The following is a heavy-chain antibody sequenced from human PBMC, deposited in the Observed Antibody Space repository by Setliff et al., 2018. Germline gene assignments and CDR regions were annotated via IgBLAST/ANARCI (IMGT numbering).Heavy chain of an antibody. Sequence: PSETLSLTCAVYGGSFSGYYWTWIRQPPGKGLEWIGEINHSGSSNNNPSLKGRVSISVDTSKKQFYLKLTSVTAADTAVYYCARYGTEYGDYEIPGDVWGKGTTVTV. CDR1: GGSFSGYY. CDR2: INHSGSS. D-gene: IGHD4-17*01. V-gene: IGHV4-34*01. CDR3: ARYGTEYGDYEIPGDV. J-gene: IGHJ6*03.